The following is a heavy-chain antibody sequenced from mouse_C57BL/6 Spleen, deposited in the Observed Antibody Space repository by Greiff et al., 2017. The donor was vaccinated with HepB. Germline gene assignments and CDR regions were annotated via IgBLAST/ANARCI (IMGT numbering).Heavy chain of an antibody. V-gene: IGHV1-72*01. J-gene: IGHJ1*03. CDR2: IDPNSGGT. Sequence: QVQLKQSGAELVKPGASVKLSCKASGYTFTSYWMHWVKQRPGRGLEWIGRIDPNSGGTKYNEKFKSKATLTVDKPSSTAYMQLSSLTSEDSAVYYCARPTVVATKGYFDVWGTGTTVTVSS. D-gene: IGHD1-1*01. CDR1: GYTFTSYW. CDR3: ARPTVVATKGYFDV.